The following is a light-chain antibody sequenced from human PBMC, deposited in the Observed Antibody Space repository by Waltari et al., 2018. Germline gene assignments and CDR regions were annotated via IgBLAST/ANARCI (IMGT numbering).Light chain of an antibody. V-gene: IGKV1-5*03. Sequence: DIQMTQSPSTLSASVGARVTIPCRASQSISSWLAWYQQKPGKAPKLLIYKASSLESGVPSRFSGSGSGTEFTLTISSLQPDDFATYYCQQYNSYSMYTFGQGTKLEIK. CDR3: QQYNSYSMYT. CDR1: QSISSW. J-gene: IGKJ2*01. CDR2: KAS.